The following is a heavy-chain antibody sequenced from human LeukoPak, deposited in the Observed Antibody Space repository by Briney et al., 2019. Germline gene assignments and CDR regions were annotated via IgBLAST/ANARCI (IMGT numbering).Heavy chain of an antibody. J-gene: IGHJ4*02. CDR2: ISGRGGST. Sequence: PGGSLRLSCAASGFTFSSYAMSWVRQAPGKGLEWVPFISGRGGSTYNADSVKGRFTISTDTSKNTLYLQMNSLRVEDTAVYYCAKDKDSSGPYYFDYWGQGTLVTVAS. D-gene: IGHD6-19*01. CDR3: AKDKDSSGPYYFDY. CDR1: GFTFSSYA. V-gene: IGHV3-23*01.